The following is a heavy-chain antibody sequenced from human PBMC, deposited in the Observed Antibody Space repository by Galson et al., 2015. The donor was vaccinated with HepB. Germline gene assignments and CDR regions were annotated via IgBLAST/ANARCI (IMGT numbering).Heavy chain of an antibody. J-gene: IGHJ4*02. CDR3: AREAVVTPDYYFDY. D-gene: IGHD4-23*01. CDR2: ISAYNGNT. V-gene: IGHV1-18*01. CDR1: GYTSTSYG. Sequence: SVKVSCKASGYTSTSYGISWVRQAPGQGLEWMGWISAYNGNTNYAQKLQGRVTMTTDTSTSTAYMELRSLRSDDTAVYYCAREAVVTPDYYFDYWGQGTLVTVSS.